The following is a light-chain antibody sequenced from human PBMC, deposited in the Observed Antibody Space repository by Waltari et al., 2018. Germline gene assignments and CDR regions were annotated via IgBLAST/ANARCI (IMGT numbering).Light chain of an antibody. J-gene: IGLJ2*01. V-gene: IGLV1-44*01. CDR1: SSNIGSNT. CDR3: ATWDDSLKGPV. Sequence: QSVLTQPPSASGTPGQRVTISCSGRSSNIGSNTVNWYQQLPGTAPKLLIYSNNQLPSGVPDRFSGSKSGTSASLAISGLRSEDEADYYCATWDDSLKGPVFGGGTKLTVL. CDR2: SNN.